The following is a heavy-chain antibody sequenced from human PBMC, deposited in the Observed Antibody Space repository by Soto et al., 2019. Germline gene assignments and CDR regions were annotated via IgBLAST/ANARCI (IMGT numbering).Heavy chain of an antibody. CDR1: GGTFSSYA. CDR2: IIPIFGTA. D-gene: IGHD3-10*01. Sequence: SVKVSCKASGGTFSSYAISWVRQAPGQGLEWMGGIIPIFGTANYAQKFQGRVTITADESTSTAYMELSSLRSEDTAVYYCARGATWFGESPAKNYYYYGMDVWG. CDR3: ARGATWFGESPAKNYYYYGMDV. J-gene: IGHJ6*02. V-gene: IGHV1-69*13.